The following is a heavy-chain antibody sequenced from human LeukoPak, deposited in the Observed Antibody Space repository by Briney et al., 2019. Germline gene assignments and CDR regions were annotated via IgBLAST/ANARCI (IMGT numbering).Heavy chain of an antibody. CDR1: GFTFDDYA. CDR2: ISWNSGSI. D-gene: IGHD6-13*01. J-gene: IGHJ3*02. Sequence: GGSLRLSCAASGFTFDDYAMHWVRQAPGKGLEWVSGISWNSGSIGYADSVKGRFTISRDNAKNSLYLQMNSLRAEDTASYYCAKDITYSSSWSAFDIWGQGTMVTVPS. CDR3: AKDITYSSSWSAFDI. V-gene: IGHV3-9*01.